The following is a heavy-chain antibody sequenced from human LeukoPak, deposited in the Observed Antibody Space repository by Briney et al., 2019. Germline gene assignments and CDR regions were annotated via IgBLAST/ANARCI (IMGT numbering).Heavy chain of an antibody. CDR3: ARVCYDFWSGYSYYFDY. Sequence: SETLSLTCAVYGGSFSGYCWSWIRQPPGKGLEWIGEINHSGSTNYNPSLKSRVTISVDTSKNQFSLKLSSVTAADTAVYYCARVCYDFWSGYSYYFDYWGQGTLVTVSS. CDR2: INHSGST. V-gene: IGHV4-34*01. D-gene: IGHD3-3*01. J-gene: IGHJ4*02. CDR1: GGSFSGYC.